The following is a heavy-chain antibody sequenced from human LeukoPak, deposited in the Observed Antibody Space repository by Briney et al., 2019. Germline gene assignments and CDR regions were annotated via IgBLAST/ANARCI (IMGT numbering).Heavy chain of an antibody. Sequence: SETLSLTCTVSGYSISSGYYWGWIRQPPGKGLEWIGSIYHSGSTYYNPSLQSRVTIFVDTSKNQFSLKLSSVTAADTAVYYCAGTYYYDSSGYYHYSLWGQGTLVTVSS. CDR1: GYSISSGYY. J-gene: IGHJ4*02. CDR2: IYHSGST. V-gene: IGHV4-38-2*02. D-gene: IGHD3-22*01. CDR3: AGTYYYDSSGYYHYSL.